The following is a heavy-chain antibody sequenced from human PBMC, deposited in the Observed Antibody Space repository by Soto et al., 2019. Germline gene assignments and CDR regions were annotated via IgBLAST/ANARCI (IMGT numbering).Heavy chain of an antibody. CDR3: ARVWGGAFDI. Sequence: PSETLSLTCTVSGGSISSGGYSWSWIRQPPGKGLEWIGYIYHSGSTYYNPSLKSRVTISVDRSKNQFSLKLSSVTAADTAVYYCARVWGGAFDIWGQGTMVTVSS. CDR1: GGSISSGGYS. V-gene: IGHV4-30-2*01. D-gene: IGHD3-10*01. CDR2: IYHSGST. J-gene: IGHJ3*02.